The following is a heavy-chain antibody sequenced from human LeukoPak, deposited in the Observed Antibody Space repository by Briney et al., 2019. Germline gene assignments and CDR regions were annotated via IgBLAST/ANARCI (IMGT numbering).Heavy chain of an antibody. V-gene: IGHV4-59*01. CDR3: ARDVGPSRFLEWLSPYDAFDI. D-gene: IGHD3-3*01. Sequence: PSGTLSLTCTVSGGSISSYYWSWIRQPPGKGLEWIGYIYYSGSTNYNPSLKSRVTISVDTSKNQFSLKLSSVTAADTAVYYCARDVGPSRFLEWLSPYDAFDIWGQGTMVTVSS. J-gene: IGHJ3*02. CDR1: GGSISSYY. CDR2: IYYSGST.